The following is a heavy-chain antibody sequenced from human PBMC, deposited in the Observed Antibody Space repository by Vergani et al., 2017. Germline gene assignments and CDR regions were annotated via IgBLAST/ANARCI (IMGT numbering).Heavy chain of an antibody. V-gene: IGHV1-46*01. CDR1: GYTFTSYY. CDR3: ATTEMATIGSSPIHSPFDY. CDR2: LNPSGGST. J-gene: IGHJ4*02. Sequence: QVQLVQSGAEVKKPGASVKVSCKASGYTFTSYYMHWVRQAPGQGLEWMGILNPSGGSTSYAQKFQGRVTMTRDTSTSTVYMELSSLRSEDTAVYYCATTEMATIGSSPIHSPFDYWGQGTLVTVSS. D-gene: IGHD5-24*01.